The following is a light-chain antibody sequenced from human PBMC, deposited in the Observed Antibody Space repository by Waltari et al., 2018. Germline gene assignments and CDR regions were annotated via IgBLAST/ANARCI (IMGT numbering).Light chain of an antibody. CDR3: LQRSLWPWT. CDR1: QTVSTS. J-gene: IGKJ1*01. Sequence: IVLTQSPATLSLSPGERATPSCRASQTVSTSLAWFQQKPGQAPRLLIYDASNRAPGIPARFSGSGSGTDFSLTISSLEPEDFAVYYCLQRSLWPWTFGQGTKVAVK. V-gene: IGKV3-11*01. CDR2: DAS.